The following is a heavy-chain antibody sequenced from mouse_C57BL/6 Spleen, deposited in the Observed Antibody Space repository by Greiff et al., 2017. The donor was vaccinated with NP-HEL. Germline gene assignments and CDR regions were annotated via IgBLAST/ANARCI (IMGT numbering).Heavy chain of an antibody. V-gene: IGHV1-80*01. D-gene: IGHD2-1*01. CDR3: ARQGDYGNAWFAY. CDR2: IYPGDGDT. CDR1: GYAFSSYW. Sequence: VQLQQSGAELVKPGASVKISCKASGYAFSSYWMNWVKQRPGKGLEWIGQIYPGDGDTNYNGKFKGKATLTADKSSSTAYMQLSSLTSEDSAVYFCARQGDYGNAWFAYWGQGTLVTVSA. J-gene: IGHJ3*01.